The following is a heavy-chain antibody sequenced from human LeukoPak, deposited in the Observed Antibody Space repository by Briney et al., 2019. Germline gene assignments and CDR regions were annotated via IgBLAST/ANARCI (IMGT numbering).Heavy chain of an antibody. Sequence: GGSLRHSCVDPRDTLSHYYRSWIRAAPEERLGCVSYISGSGSTIYYGDSVKGRFTISRDNAKNSLYLQMNSLRAEDTAVYYCARRRSSSLVLFDYWGQGTLVTVSS. CDR1: RDTLSHYY. J-gene: IGHJ4*02. D-gene: IGHD6-13*01. CDR3: ARRRSSSLVLFDY. V-gene: IGHV3-11*01. CDR2: ISGSGSTI.